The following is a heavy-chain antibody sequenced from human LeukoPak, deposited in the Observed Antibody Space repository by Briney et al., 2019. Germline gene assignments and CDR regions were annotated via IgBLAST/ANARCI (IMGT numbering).Heavy chain of an antibody. CDR3: AEVNTRNY. V-gene: IGHV4-39*07. CDR2: IYYSGST. J-gene: IGHJ4*02. D-gene: IGHD2-15*01. Sequence: PSETLSLTCTVSGGSISSSSYHWGWIRQPPGKGLEWIGSIYYSGSTYYNPSLKSRVTISVDTSKNQFSLKLSSVTAADTAGYYCAEVNTRNYWGQGTLVTVSS. CDR1: GGSISSSSYH.